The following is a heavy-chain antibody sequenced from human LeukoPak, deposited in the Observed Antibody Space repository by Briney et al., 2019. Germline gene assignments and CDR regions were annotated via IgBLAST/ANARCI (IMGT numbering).Heavy chain of an antibody. Sequence: PSETLSLTCTVSGGSISSYYWSWIRQPAGKGLEWIGRIYTSGSTNYNPSLKSRVTMSVGTSKNQFSLKLSSVTAADTAVYYCARDAESSSGWIIFDYWGQGTLVTVSS. V-gene: IGHV4-4*07. J-gene: IGHJ4*02. CDR2: IYTSGST. CDR3: ARDAESSSGWIIFDY. D-gene: IGHD6-19*01. CDR1: GGSISSYY.